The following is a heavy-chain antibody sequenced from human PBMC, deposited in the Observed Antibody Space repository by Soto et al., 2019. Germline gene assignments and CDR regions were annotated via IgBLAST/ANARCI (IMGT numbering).Heavy chain of an antibody. D-gene: IGHD4-17*01. CDR3: ARGTTVTTLTFDY. Sequence: QVQLQESGPGLVKPSQTLSLTCTVSGGSISSGGYYWSWIRQHPGKGLEWIGYIYYSGSTYYNPSLKSRVTISVDTSKNQFSLKLSSVTAADAAVYYGARGTTVTTLTFDYWCQGTLVTVSS. J-gene: IGHJ4*02. CDR2: IYYSGST. V-gene: IGHV4-31*03. CDR1: GGSISSGGYY.